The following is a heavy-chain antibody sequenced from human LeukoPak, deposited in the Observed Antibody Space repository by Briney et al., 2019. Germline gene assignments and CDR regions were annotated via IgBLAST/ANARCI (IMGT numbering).Heavy chain of an antibody. CDR2: IYHSGTT. J-gene: IGHJ4*02. V-gene: IGHV4-38-2*01. D-gene: IGHD3-22*01. CDR3: AWKYYYDSSGYFYVDQ. CDR1: GYSISSGYD. Sequence: PSETLSLTCAVSGYSISSGYDWGWIRQSPEKGLEWIGSIYHSGTTYYNPSLKSRVTISIDTSKNQFSLNLNSVTAADTAVYYCAWKYYYDSSGYFYVDQRGQGILVTVSS.